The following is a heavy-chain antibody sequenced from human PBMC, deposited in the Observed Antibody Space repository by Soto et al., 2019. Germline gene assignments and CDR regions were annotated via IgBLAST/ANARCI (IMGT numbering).Heavy chain of an antibody. V-gene: IGHV1-69*13. CDR1: GGTFSSYA. D-gene: IGHD6-13*01. CDR3: ARDRYSSSTNYYYGMDV. CDR2: IIPIFGTA. Sequence: SVKVSCKASGGTFSSYAISWVRQAPGQGLEWMGGIIPIFGTANYAQKFQGRVTITADESTSTAYMELSSLRSEDTAVYYCARDRYSSSTNYYYGMDVWGQGTTVTVSS. J-gene: IGHJ6*02.